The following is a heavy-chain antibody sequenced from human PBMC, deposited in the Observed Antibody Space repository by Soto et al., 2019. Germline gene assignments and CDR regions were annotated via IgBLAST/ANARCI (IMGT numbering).Heavy chain of an antibody. CDR1: GFTFSSYG. J-gene: IGHJ3*02. V-gene: IGHV3-30*18. CDR3: AKCHSSGYYGDDAFDI. D-gene: IGHD3-22*01. CDR2: ISYDGSNK. Sequence: GGSLRLSCAASGFTFSSYGMHWVRQAPGKGLEWVAVISYDGSNKYYADSVKGRFTISRDNSKNTLYLQMNSLRAEDTAVYYCAKCHSSGYYGDDAFDIWGQGTMVTVSS.